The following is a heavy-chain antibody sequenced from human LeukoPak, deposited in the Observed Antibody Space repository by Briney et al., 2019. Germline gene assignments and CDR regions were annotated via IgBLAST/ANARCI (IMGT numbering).Heavy chain of an antibody. CDR2: ISGSGGST. V-gene: IGHV3-23*01. D-gene: IGHD1-14*01. J-gene: IGHJ5*02. CDR1: GFTFSSYS. Sequence: GGSLRLSCAASGFTFSSYSMNWVRQAPGKGLEWVSAISGSGGSTYYADSVKGRFTISRDNSKNTLYLQMNSLRAEDTAVYYCAILRPEGWFDPWGQGTLVTVSS. CDR3: AILRPEGWFDP.